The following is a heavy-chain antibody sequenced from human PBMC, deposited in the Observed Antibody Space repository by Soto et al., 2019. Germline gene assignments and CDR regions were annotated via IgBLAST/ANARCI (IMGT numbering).Heavy chain of an antibody. CDR1: GFTFSSYA. CDR2: ISGSGGST. Sequence: GGSLRLSCAASGFTFSSYAMSWVRQAPGKGLEWVSAISGSGGSTYYADSVKGRFTISRDNSKNTLYLQVNSLRAEDTAVYYCAKDSAIAARPSYDYWGQGTLVTVSS. D-gene: IGHD6-6*01. J-gene: IGHJ4*02. CDR3: AKDSAIAARPSYDY. V-gene: IGHV3-23*01.